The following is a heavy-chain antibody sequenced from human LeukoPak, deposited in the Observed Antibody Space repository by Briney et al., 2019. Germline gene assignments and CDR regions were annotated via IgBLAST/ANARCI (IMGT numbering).Heavy chain of an antibody. CDR1: GHTFSSHT. J-gene: IGHJ5*02. CDR2: IIPIFGTA. Sequence: ASVKVSCKASGHTFSSHTFNWVRQAPGQGLEWMGGIIPIFGTANYAQKFQGRVTITTDESTSTAYMELSSLRSEDTAVYYCASAYCSSTSCPPLDPWGQGTLVTVSS. V-gene: IGHV1-69*05. D-gene: IGHD2-2*01. CDR3: ASAYCSSTSCPPLDP.